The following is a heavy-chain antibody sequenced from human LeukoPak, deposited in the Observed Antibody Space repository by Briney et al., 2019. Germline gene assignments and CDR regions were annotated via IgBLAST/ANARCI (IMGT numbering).Heavy chain of an antibody. CDR3: ARALSYYYDSGSYYHDY. Sequence: PSETLSLICAVSGYSISSGYYWGWIRQPPGKGLEWIGSIYHSGSTYYNPSLKSRVTISVDTSKNQFSLKLSSVTAADTAVYYCARALSYYYDSGSYYHDYWGQGTLVTVSS. CDR1: GYSISSGYY. J-gene: IGHJ4*02. CDR2: IYHSGST. D-gene: IGHD3-10*01. V-gene: IGHV4-38-2*01.